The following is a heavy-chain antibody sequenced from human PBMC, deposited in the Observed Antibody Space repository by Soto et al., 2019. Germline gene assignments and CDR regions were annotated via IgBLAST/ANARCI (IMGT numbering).Heavy chain of an antibody. CDR2: VYRTGST. D-gene: IGHD6-13*01. CDR1: GGSISTSNW. V-gene: IGHV4-4*02. Sequence: QVQLQESGPGLVKPSGTLSLTCAVSGGSISTSNWWSWVRQPPGKGLEWIGEVYRTGSTNYNPSLESRLTISVDKSKNQFSLKLTSVPAADTAVYYCASARATIAAAAIFDCWGQGTLVTVSS. CDR3: ASARATIAAAAIFDC. J-gene: IGHJ4*02.